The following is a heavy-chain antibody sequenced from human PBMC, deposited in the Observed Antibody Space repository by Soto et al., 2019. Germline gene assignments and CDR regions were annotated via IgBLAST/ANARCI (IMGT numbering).Heavy chain of an antibody. V-gene: IGHV3-49*03. Sequence: GGSLRLSCTASGFTFGDYAMSWFRQAPGKGLEWVGFIRSKAYGGTTEYAASVKGRFTISRDDSKSIAYLQMNSLKTEDTAVYYCTRDVGQWFSSNYYYMDVWGKGTTVTVSS. CDR3: TRDVGQWFSSNYYYMDV. CDR1: GFTFGDYA. J-gene: IGHJ6*03. D-gene: IGHD3-10*01. CDR2: IRSKAYGGTT.